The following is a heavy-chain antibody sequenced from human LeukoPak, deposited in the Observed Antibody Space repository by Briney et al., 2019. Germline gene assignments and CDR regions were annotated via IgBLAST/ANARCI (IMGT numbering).Heavy chain of an antibody. D-gene: IGHD5-18*01. CDR3: AREYVWDRGYTYDSHYYYMDV. CDR1: GGSISSSSYY. J-gene: IGHJ6*03. V-gene: IGHV4-39*07. Sequence: SETLSLTCTVSGGSISSSSYYWGWIRQPPGKGLEWIGSIYYSGSTYYNPSLKSRVTISVDTSKNQFSLKLSSVTAADTAVYYCAREYVWDRGYTYDSHYYYMDVWGKGTTVTISS. CDR2: IYYSGST.